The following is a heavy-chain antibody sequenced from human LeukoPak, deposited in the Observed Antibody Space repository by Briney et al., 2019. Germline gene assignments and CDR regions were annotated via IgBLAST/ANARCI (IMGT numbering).Heavy chain of an antibody. Sequence: SVKVSCKASGGTFSSYAISWVRQAPGQGLEWMGGIIPIFGTANYAQKFQGRVTITADESTSTAYMELSSLRSEDTAVYYCASLEYSSSSIYYYYYMDAWGKGTTVTVSS. J-gene: IGHJ6*03. CDR2: IIPIFGTA. D-gene: IGHD6-6*01. CDR1: GGTFSSYA. V-gene: IGHV1-69*13. CDR3: ASLEYSSSSIYYYYYMDA.